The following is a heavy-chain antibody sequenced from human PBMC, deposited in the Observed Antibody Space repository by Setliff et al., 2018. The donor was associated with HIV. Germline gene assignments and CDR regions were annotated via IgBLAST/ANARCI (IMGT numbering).Heavy chain of an antibody. CDR2: IFPGDSDT. D-gene: IGHD3-10*01. V-gene: IGHV5-51*01. CDR3: ARVVPDSVVRGFVYYMDV. Sequence: GESLKISCQASGYSFTKFWIGWVRQMPGKGLEWMGIIFPGDSDTRYSPSFQGQVTISVDTSVSTAYLQWRSLKASDTAMYYCARVVPDSVVRGFVYYMDVWGQGTTVTVSS. J-gene: IGHJ6*03. CDR1: GYSFTKFW.